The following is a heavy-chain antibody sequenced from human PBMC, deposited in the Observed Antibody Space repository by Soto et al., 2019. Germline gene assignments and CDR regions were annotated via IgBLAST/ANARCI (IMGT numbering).Heavy chain of an antibody. CDR2: ISSSSSTI. CDR1: GFTFSSYS. V-gene: IGHV3-48*02. Sequence: GGSLRLSCAASGFTFSSYSMNWVRQAPGKGLEWVSYISSSSSTIYYADSVKGRFTISRDNAKNSLYLQMNSLRDEDTAVYYCARDPAPGLAPGDFDYWGQGSLVTISS. CDR3: ARDPAPGLAPGDFDY. J-gene: IGHJ4*02. D-gene: IGHD6-6*01.